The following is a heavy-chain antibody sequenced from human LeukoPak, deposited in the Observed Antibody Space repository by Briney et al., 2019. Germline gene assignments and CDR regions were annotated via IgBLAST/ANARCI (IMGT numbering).Heavy chain of an antibody. V-gene: IGHV4-39*01. CDR1: GGSVNSNSSY. CDR3: ARQFRAEVRGVIGS. Sequence: PSETLSLTCTVSGGSVNSNSSYWAWIRQPPGKGLEWIGSMFYSGTTYYNPSLKSRVTISVDTSKNQFSLKLTSVTVADTAVYYCARQFRAEVRGVIGSWDQGTLVTVSS. D-gene: IGHD3-10*01. J-gene: IGHJ4*02. CDR2: MFYSGTT.